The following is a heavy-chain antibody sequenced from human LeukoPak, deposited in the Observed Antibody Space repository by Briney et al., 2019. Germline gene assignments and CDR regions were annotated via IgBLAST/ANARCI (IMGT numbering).Heavy chain of an antibody. V-gene: IGHV3-7*01. CDR2: IKQDGSEK. CDR3: ARDSRDYVWGSYRRNYYYYYMDV. CDR1: GFTFSSYW. J-gene: IGHJ6*03. Sequence: GGSLRLSCAASGFTFSSYWMSWVRQAPGKGLEWVANIKQDGSEKYYVDSVKGRFTISRDNAKNSLYLQMNSLRAEDTAVYYCARDSRDYVWGSYRRNYYYYYMDVWGKGTTVTVSS. D-gene: IGHD3-16*02.